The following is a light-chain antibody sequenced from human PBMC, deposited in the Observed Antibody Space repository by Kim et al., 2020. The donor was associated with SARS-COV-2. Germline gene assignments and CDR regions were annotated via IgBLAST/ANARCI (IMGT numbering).Light chain of an antibody. CDR3: AAWDDSLSGVV. CDR2: RSD. Sequence: GQGFAISCSGRTSNIGSNYVYWYQQLPGTAPKLLIYRSDQRPSGVPDRFSGSKSGTSASLAISGLRSEDESDYYCAAWDDSLSGVVFGGGTQLTVL. CDR1: TSNIGSNY. J-gene: IGLJ2*01. V-gene: IGLV1-47*01.